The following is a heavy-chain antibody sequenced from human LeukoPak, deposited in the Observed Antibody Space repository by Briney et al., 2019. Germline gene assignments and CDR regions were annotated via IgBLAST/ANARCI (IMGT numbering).Heavy chain of an antibody. J-gene: IGHJ3*02. CDR1: GFSFSTYG. CDR2: ISYDGSNK. D-gene: IGHD4-23*01. Sequence: GGSLRLSCAASGFSFSTYGLHWARQAPGKGLEWVAVISYDGSNKYYSESVKGRFTISRDNAKNTVYLQMNSLRAEDTAVYYCAREGYGGNGVGIWGQGTMVTVSS. CDR3: AREGYGGNGVGI. V-gene: IGHV3-30*03.